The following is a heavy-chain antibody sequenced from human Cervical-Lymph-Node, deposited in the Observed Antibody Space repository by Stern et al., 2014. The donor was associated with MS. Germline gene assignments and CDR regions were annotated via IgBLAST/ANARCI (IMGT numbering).Heavy chain of an antibody. CDR2: IVPIFGAP. J-gene: IGHJ3*02. D-gene: IGHD4-17*01. CDR1: GGTFSSYA. Sequence: QVQLVQSGAEVKKPGSSVKVSCKASGGTFSSYAISWVRQAPGQGPEWMGSIVPIFGAPNYAHKFQVRLTITADESTSTAYMELSSLKSDDAAVYYCARATVSRGAFDIWGQGTMVTVSS. CDR3: ARATVSRGAFDI. V-gene: IGHV1-69*18.